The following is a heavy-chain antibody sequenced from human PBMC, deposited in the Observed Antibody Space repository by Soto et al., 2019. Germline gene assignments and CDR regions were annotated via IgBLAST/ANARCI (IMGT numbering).Heavy chain of an antibody. CDR2: INPNSGGT. CDR1: GYTFTGYY. V-gene: IGHV1-2*02. D-gene: IGHD2-8*01. J-gene: IGHJ5*02. CDR3: ASAFYARFHWFDP. Sequence: QVQLVQSGAEVKKPGASVKVSCKASGYTFTGYYMHWVRQAPGQGLECMGWINPNSGGTNYAQKFQGRDTMTRDTSISTAYMELSRLRSDDTAVYYFASAFYARFHWFDPWGQGTLVTVSS.